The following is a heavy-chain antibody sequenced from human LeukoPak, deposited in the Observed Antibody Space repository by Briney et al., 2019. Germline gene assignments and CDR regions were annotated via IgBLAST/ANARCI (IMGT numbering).Heavy chain of an antibody. D-gene: IGHD2-15*01. CDR1: GYTFTSNW. Sequence: GESLKISCKGSGYTFTSNWIAWVLQMPGKGLEWMVIVWPGDSDTRRSPSLQGRVTFSADKSINTAYLQWDSLEASDTATYYCARVLHGAAGYFDLWGRGTLVTVSS. CDR3: ARVLHGAAGYFDL. J-gene: IGHJ2*01. V-gene: IGHV5-51*01. CDR2: VWPGDSDT.